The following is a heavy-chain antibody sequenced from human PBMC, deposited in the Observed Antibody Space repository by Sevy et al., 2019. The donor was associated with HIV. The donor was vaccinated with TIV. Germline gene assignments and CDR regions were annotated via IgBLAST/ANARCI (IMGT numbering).Heavy chain of an antibody. J-gene: IGHJ4*02. V-gene: IGHV3-23*01. CDR3: AKEESSGYEH. CDR1: GFIFSSSV. Sequence: GGSLRLSCAASGFIFSSSVMTWVRQAPGKGLDWVSTISAGGGSTYYADSVRGRFTISRDNSKKTVHLEMNSLRAEDTAVYYCAKEESSGYEHWGQGTLVTVSS. D-gene: IGHD5-12*01. CDR2: ISAGGGST.